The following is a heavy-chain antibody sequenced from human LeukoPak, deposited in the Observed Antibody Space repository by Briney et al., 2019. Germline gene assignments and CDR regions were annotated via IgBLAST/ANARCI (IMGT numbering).Heavy chain of an antibody. Sequence: GGSLRLSCAASGFTFSDYWMHWVRQAPGKGLVGVSRINSDGRITNYADSVKGRFTISRDNAKNTLYLQMNSLRAEDTAVYYCARGRKYTSGYRVTELGSGYSDYWGQGTLVTVSS. J-gene: IGHJ4*02. D-gene: IGHD5-18*01. CDR2: INSDGRIT. CDR3: ARGRKYTSGYRVTELGSGYSDY. CDR1: GFTFSDYW. V-gene: IGHV3-74*01.